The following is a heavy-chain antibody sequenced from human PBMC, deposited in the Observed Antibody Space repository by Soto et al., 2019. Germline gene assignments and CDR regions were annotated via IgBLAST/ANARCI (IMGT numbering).Heavy chain of an antibody. CDR2: VSVSSSYI. D-gene: IGHD4-17*01. CDR1: GFNFRNFN. V-gene: IGHV3-21*06. CDR3: ARDLRGHYGP. J-gene: IGHJ3*01. Sequence: GGSRRLSWEGSGFNFRNFNMIWVRQAPGKGLEWVSSVSVSSSYIYYADSVKGRFTVSRDNANNLVFLQMNGLRPEDTAMYYCARDLRGHYGPWGQGTMVTVSS.